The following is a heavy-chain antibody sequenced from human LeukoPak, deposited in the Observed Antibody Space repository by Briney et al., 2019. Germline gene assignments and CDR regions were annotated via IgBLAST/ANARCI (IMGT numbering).Heavy chain of an antibody. J-gene: IGHJ4*02. D-gene: IGHD3-16*01. CDR1: GYRFTSYG. Sequence: GASVKVSCKASGYRFTSYGISWVRQAPGQGLEWVGWISTSKGNTIYAQGFLGRVTLTTDTSTSTAYMELSRLRSDDTAVYYCATQRGSYLWGTDFDYWGQGTLVTVSS. V-gene: IGHV1-18*01. CDR2: ISTSKGNT. CDR3: ATQRGSYLWGTDFDY.